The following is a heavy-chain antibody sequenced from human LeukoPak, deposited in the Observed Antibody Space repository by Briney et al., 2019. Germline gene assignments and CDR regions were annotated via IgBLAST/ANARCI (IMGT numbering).Heavy chain of an antibody. CDR1: GFTFSSYA. J-gene: IGHJ4*02. CDR3: AKESVRYSSSGEGQK. Sequence: PGGSLRLSCAASGFTFSSYAMSWVRQAPGKGLEWVSAISGSGGSTYYADSVKGRFTISRDNSKNTLYLQMNSVRAEDTAVYYCAKESVRYSSSGEGQKWGQGTLVTVSS. CDR2: ISGSGGST. V-gene: IGHV3-23*01. D-gene: IGHD6-13*01.